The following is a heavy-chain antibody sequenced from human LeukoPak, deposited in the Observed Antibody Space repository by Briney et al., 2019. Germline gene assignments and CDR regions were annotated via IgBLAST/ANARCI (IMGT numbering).Heavy chain of an antibody. D-gene: IGHD3-22*01. J-gene: IGHJ3*02. V-gene: IGHV4-39*01. CDR1: GGSISGYY. CDR3: AYDSSGYYHDAFDI. CDR2: IYYSGST. Sequence: PSETLSLTCTVSGGSISGYYWGWIRQPPGKGLEWIGSIYYSGSTYYNPSLKSRVTISVDTSKNQFSLKLSSVTAADTAVYYCAYDSSGYYHDAFDIWGKGTMVTVSS.